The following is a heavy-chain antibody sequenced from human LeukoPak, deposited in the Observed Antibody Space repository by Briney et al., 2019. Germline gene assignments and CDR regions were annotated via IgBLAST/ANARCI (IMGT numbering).Heavy chain of an antibody. CDR1: GFTFNRCW. Sequence: GGSLRLSCVVSGFTFNRCWMNWVRQAPGRGLEWVSSISGTGGSTHYADSVKGRFTISRDNSKNTLYLQMNSLRAGDTAVYYCAKSFYYDSSGFYREYYFDYWGQGTLVPVSS. D-gene: IGHD3-22*01. V-gene: IGHV3-23*01. CDR2: ISGTGGST. J-gene: IGHJ4*02. CDR3: AKSFYYDSSGFYREYYFDY.